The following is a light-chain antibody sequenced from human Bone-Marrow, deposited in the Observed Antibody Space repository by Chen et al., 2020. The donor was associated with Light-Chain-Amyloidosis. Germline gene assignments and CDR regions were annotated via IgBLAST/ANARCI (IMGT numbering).Light chain of an antibody. Sequence: EIVMTQSQATLSLSPGERATLSCGASQGLNNKLAWYQQKPGQAPRLLIYDASTRATDIPSRFRGSGSGTEFTLTITSLTSEDFALYYCQQYNDWPLTFGGGTKVE. CDR3: QQYNDWPLT. V-gene: IGKV3-15*01. CDR1: QGLNNK. CDR2: DAS. J-gene: IGKJ4*01.